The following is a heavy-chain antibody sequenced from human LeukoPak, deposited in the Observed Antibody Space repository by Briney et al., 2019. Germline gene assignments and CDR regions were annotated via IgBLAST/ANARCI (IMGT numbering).Heavy chain of an antibody. CDR2: INHSGST. V-gene: IGHV4-34*01. J-gene: IGHJ3*02. D-gene: IGHD3-10*01. Sequence: SETLSLTCAVYGGSFSGYYWSWIRQPPGKGLEWIGEINHSGSTNYNPSLKSRVTISVDTSKNQFSLKLSSVTAADTAVYYCARSYRITMARGNKAFDIWGQGTMVTVSS. CDR1: GGSFSGYY. CDR3: ARSYRITMARGNKAFDI.